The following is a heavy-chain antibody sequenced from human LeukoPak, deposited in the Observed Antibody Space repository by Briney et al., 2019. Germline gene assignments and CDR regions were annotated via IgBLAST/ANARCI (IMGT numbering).Heavy chain of an antibody. J-gene: IGHJ6*03. CDR1: GGSFSGYY. CDR3: ARVLNSSSWYGTPYYYYYMDV. Sequence: SETLSLTCAVYGGSFSGYYWSWIRQPPGKGLEWIGEIIHSGSTNYNPSLKSRVTISVDTSKNQFSLKLSTVTAADTAVDYCARVLNSSSWYGTPYYYYYMDVWGKGTTVTISS. D-gene: IGHD6-13*01. CDR2: IIHSGST. V-gene: IGHV4-34*12.